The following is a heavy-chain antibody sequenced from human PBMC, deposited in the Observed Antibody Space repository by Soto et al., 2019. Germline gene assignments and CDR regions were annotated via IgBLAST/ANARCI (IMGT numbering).Heavy chain of an antibody. CDR1: GFTFSSYA. Sequence: EVQLVESGGGLVQPGGSLRLSCAASGFTFSSYAMHWVRQAPGKGLEYVSAISSNGGSTYYANSVKGRFTISRDNSKNTLYRQMGSLRAEDMAVYYCARGQVDWLGNYYYMDVWGKGTTVTVSS. D-gene: IGHD3-9*01. J-gene: IGHJ6*03. CDR3: ARGQVDWLGNYYYMDV. V-gene: IGHV3-64*01. CDR2: ISSNGGST.